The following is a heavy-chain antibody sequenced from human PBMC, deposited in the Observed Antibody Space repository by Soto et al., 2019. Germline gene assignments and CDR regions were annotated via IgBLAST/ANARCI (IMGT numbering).Heavy chain of an antibody. Sequence: EVLLVESGGGLVEPGGSLRLSCATSGFTFSSAWMTWFRQAPGKGLEWVARVKSRTSGGTTDYAGFVKGRFAISRDDSKNTFYLQMNSLTPEDTAIFFXXXXXXXXXXGEFDHWGQGILVTVSS. V-gene: IGHV3-15*01. CDR1: GFTFSSAW. CDR3: XXXXXXXXXGEFDH. CDR2: VKSRTSGGTT. J-gene: IGHJ4*02.